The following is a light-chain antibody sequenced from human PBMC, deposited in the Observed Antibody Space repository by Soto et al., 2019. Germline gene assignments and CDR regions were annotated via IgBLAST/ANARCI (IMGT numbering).Light chain of an antibody. CDR2: GAS. CDR3: QQRSNWPT. Sequence: IVLTQSRGTLSLSPGERATLSCLASQSVSSSYLAWYQQKPGQAPRLLIYGASSRATGIPDRFSGSGSGTDFTLTISRLESEDFAVYYCQQRSNWPTFGQGTRLEIK. J-gene: IGKJ5*01. V-gene: IGKV3D-20*02. CDR1: QSVSSSY.